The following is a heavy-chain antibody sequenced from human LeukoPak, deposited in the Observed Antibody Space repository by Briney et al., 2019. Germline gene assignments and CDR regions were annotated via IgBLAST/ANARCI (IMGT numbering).Heavy chain of an antibody. CDR1: GFTLSTFE. CDR3: AREGYRGNSDAFDL. D-gene: IGHD4-23*01. V-gene: IGHV3-48*03. CDR2: MSTSGTTI. Sequence: GGSLRLSCAASGFTLSTFEMNWVRQAPGKGLEWVSYMSTSGTTIYYIDSVKGRFTISRDNAKNSLYLQMNSLRAEDTALYYCAREGYRGNSDAFDLWGQGTMVTVSS. J-gene: IGHJ3*01.